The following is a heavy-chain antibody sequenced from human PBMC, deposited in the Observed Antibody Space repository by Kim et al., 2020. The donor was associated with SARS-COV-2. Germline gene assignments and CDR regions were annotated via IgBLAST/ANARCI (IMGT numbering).Heavy chain of an antibody. J-gene: IGHJ5*02. CDR3: ARRGYSSGWYEGGSYNWFDP. D-gene: IGHD6-19*01. Sequence: RVTISVDTSKNQFSLKLSSVTAADTAVYYCARRGYSSGWYEGGSYNWFDPWGQGTLVTVSS. V-gene: IGHV4-39*01.